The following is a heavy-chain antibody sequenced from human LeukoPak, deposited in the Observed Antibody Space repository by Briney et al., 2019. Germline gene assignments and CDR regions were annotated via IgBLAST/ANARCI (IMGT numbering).Heavy chain of an antibody. CDR2: FDPEDGET. J-gene: IGHJ4*02. Sequence: ASVKVSCKVSGYTLTELSMHWVQQAPGKGLEWMGGFDPEDGETIYAQKFQGRVTMTEDTSTDTAYMELSSLRSEDTAVYYCTTGTSTFIAAPGRYWGQGTLVIVSS. D-gene: IGHD6-13*01. CDR1: GYTLTELS. CDR3: TTGTSTFIAAPGRY. V-gene: IGHV1-24*01.